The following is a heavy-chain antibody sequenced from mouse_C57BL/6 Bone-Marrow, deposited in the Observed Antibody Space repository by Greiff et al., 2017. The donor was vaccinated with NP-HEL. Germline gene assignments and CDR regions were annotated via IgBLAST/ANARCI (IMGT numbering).Heavy chain of an antibody. CDR1: GFSFNTYA. J-gene: IGHJ4*01. V-gene: IGHV10-1*01. CDR2: IRSKSNNYAT. CDR3: VRHHYSNFSYDYAMDY. D-gene: IGHD2-5*01. Sequence: EVHLVESGGGLVQPKGSLKLSCAASGFSFNTYAMNWVRQAPGKGLEWVARIRSKSNNYATYYADSVKDRFTISRDDSESMLYLQMNNLKTEDTAMYYCVRHHYSNFSYDYAMDYWGQGTSVTVSS.